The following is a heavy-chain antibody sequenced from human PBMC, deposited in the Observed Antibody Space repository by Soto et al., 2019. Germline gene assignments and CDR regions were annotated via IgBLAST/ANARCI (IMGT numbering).Heavy chain of an antibody. J-gene: IGHJ4*02. CDR2: INPGAGRT. CDR1: GYALTSYY. Sequence: LVQSGAEVKRPGSLVKVSCKASGYALTSYYMHWVRQAPGQGPEWMGVINPGAGRTTYAQKFQGRVTVTRDTFTSTVYMQLTNLMPDDTAVYYCARDGAHGRLAVPLYYFDYWGQGTLITVSS. D-gene: IGHD3-16*01. CDR3: ARDGAHGRLAVPLYYFDY. V-gene: IGHV1-46*01.